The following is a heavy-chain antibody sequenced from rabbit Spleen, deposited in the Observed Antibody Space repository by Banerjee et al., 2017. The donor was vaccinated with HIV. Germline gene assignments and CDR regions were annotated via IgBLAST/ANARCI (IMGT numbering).Heavy chain of an antibody. D-gene: IGHD8-1*01. CDR1: GVSFSLSSY. V-gene: IGHV1S40*01. CDR2: IDAGSSGFT. J-gene: IGHJ6*01. Sequence: VESGGDLVKPGSSLTLTCTASGVSFSLSSYMCWVRQAPGKGLEWIACIDAGSSGFTYFATWAKGRFTISKTSSTTVTLQMTRLTAADTATYFCARDTASSFSSYGMDLWGPGTLVTVS. CDR3: ARDTASSFSSYGMDL.